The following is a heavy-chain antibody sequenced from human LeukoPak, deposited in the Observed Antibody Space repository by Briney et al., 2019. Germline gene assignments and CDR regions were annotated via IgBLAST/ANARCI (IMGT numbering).Heavy chain of an antibody. CDR1: GFTFTDAW. D-gene: IGHD5-12*01. V-gene: IGHV3-15*01. CDR3: APGGYSGYDHDY. Sequence: PGGSLRLSCAPSGFTFTDAWMSWVRQAPGKGLEWVGRIKSKTDGGTTDYAAPVKGRFTISRDDLKNTLYLEMSSLKIEDTAVYYCAPGGYSGYDHDYWGQGTLVTVSS. CDR2: IKSKTDGGTT. J-gene: IGHJ4*02.